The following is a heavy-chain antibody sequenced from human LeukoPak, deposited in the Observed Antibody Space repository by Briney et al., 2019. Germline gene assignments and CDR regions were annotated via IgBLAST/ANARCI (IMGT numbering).Heavy chain of an antibody. Sequence: GASVKVSCKASGYTFTSYDINWVRQATGQGLEWMGWMNPNSGNTGYAQKFQGRVTITRNTSISTAYMELSSLRSEDTAVYYCARAKYDSSGYYASNPLDYWGQGTLVTVSS. CDR2: MNPNSGNT. CDR3: ARAKYDSSGYYASNPLDY. D-gene: IGHD3-22*01. J-gene: IGHJ4*02. V-gene: IGHV1-8*01. CDR1: GYTFTSYD.